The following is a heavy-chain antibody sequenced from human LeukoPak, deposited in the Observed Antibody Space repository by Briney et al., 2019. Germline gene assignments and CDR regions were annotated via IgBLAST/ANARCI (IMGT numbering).Heavy chain of an antibody. V-gene: IGHV3-23*01. CDR2: ISGSGYST. CDR3: AKGLH. J-gene: IGHJ4*02. CDR1: GFTFAGYG. Sequence: GGSLRLSCAASGFTFAGYGMNWVRQAPGKGLEWVSGISGSGYSTYYADSVKGRFTISRDNSKNTLYLQMNSLRAEDTAVYFCAKGLHWGQGSLVTVSS.